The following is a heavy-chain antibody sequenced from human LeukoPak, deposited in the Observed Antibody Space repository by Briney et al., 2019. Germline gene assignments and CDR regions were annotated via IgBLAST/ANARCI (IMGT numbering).Heavy chain of an antibody. Sequence: SQTLSLTCTVSSRSLSSSSYYWGWLRQPPGRGLEWFGRIYYSRSTYYNPSLKSRVTIPVDTSKNQFYLKLSSVTAADTAVYSCARHHPRIFGVVTAYYFDYWGQGTLVTVSS. J-gene: IGHJ4*02. V-gene: IGHV4-39*01. CDR2: IYYSRST. CDR1: SRSLSSSSYY. CDR3: ARHHPRIFGVVTAYYFDY. D-gene: IGHD3-3*02.